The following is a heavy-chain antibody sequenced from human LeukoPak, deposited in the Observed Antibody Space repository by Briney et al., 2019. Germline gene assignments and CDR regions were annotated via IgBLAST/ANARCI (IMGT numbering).Heavy chain of an antibody. CDR3: ARGDRGSLDY. D-gene: IGHD3-16*01. CDR1: GYSFTTYG. V-gene: IGHV1-18*01. Sequence: ASVKVSCKASGYSFTTYGITWVRQAPGQGLEWMGWISAYNGNTNYAQKFQGRVTMTTDTSTSTAYMELGRLRSDDTAVYYCARGDRGSLDYWGQGTLVTVSS. J-gene: IGHJ4*02. CDR2: ISAYNGNT.